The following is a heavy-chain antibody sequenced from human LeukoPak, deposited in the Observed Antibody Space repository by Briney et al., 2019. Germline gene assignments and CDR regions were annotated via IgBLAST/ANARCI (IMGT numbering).Heavy chain of an antibody. CDR2: IYPGDSDT. Sequence: GESLKISCKGSGYIVTSYWIGWVRQMPGKGLEWMGIIYPGDSDTRYSPSFQGQVTISADKSISTAYLQWSSLKASDTAMYYCARRKFYYDSSGYYYSESNNWFDPWGQGTLGTVSS. V-gene: IGHV5-51*01. D-gene: IGHD3-22*01. J-gene: IGHJ5*02. CDR1: GYIVTSYW. CDR3: ARRKFYYDSSGYYYSESNNWFDP.